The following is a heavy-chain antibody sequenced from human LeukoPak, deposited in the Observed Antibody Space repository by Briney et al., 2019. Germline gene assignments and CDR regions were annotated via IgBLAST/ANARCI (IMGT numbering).Heavy chain of an antibody. CDR1: GGSISSGSYY. V-gene: IGHV4-61*02. D-gene: IGHD3-22*01. CDR3: ASTVTYYYDSSGQHNGSGFDY. J-gene: IGHJ4*02. Sequence: SQTLSLTCTVSGGSISSGSYYWSWIRQPAGKGLEWIGRIYTSGSTNYNPSLKSRVTISVDTSKNQFSLKLSSVTAADTAVYYCASTVTYYYDSSGQHNGSGFDYWGQGTLVTVSS. CDR2: IYTSGST.